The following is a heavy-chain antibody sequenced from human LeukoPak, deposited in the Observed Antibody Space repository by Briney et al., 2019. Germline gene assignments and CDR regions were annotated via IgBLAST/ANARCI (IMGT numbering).Heavy chain of an antibody. CDR3: ARLWSGYYDSSGYFDY. CDR1: GYSFTSYW. J-gene: IGHJ4*02. Sequence: PGESLKISCKGSGYSFTSYWIGWVRQMPGKGLEWMGIIYPGDSDTRYSPSFQGQVTISADKSISTAYLQWSSLKASDTAMYYCARLWSGYYDSSGYFDYWGQGTLVTVSS. V-gene: IGHV5-51*01. D-gene: IGHD3-22*01. CDR2: IYPGDSDT.